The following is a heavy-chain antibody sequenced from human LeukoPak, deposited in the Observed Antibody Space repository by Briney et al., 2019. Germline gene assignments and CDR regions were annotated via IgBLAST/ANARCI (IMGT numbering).Heavy chain of an antibody. CDR2: IYYSGST. CDR3: ARVAIFGVDWDV. Sequence: SETLSLTCTGSGGSISSYHWSWIRQPPGEGLEWVGYIYYSGSTNYNPSLMSRVTISVDTSKNQFSLKLSSVTAADTAVYYCARVAIFGVDWDVWGKGTTVTVSS. CDR1: GGSISSYH. J-gene: IGHJ6*04. V-gene: IGHV4-59*01. D-gene: IGHD3-3*01.